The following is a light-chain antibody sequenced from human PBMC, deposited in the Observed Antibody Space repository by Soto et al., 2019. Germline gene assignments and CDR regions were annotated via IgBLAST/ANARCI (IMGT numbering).Light chain of an antibody. CDR1: QSLTSY. Sequence: EIVMTQSPATLSVSPGETATLSCRASQSLTSYLARYQQKPDQAPRLLIYGISTRATDIPARFSGSGSGTEFTLTISSLQSEDFAVYYCQQYNNWPLTFGGGTKVDIK. CDR3: QQYNNWPLT. V-gene: IGKV3-15*01. CDR2: GIS. J-gene: IGKJ4*01.